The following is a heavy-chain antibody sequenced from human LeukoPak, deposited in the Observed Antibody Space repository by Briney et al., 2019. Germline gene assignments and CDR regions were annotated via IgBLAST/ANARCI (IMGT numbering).Heavy chain of an antibody. J-gene: IGHJ4*02. CDR3: ATDLLDY. CDR2: IKRKTDSGTT. CDR1: GFTFSNAW. V-gene: IGHV3-15*01. Sequence: PGGSLRLTCAASGFTFSNAWMSWVRQAPGKGLEWIGRIKRKTDSGTTDFAAPVKGRFTISRDYSENKVFLQMNSRKTEDTAVYYCATDLLDYWGQGTLVIVSS.